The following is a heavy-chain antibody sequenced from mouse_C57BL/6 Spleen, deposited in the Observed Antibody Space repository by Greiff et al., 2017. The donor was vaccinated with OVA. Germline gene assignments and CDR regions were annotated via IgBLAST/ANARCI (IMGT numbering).Heavy chain of an antibody. D-gene: IGHD2-5*01. CDR2: ISSGGDYI. CDR3: TRGPYYSNYVYFDY. V-gene: IGHV5-9-1*02. Sequence: EVMLVESGEGLVKPGGSLKLSCAASGFTFSSYAMSWVRQTPEKRLEWVAYISSGGDYIYYADTVKGRFTISRDNARNTLYLQMSSLKSEDTAMYYCTRGPYYSNYVYFDYWGQGTTLTVSS. J-gene: IGHJ2*01. CDR1: GFTFSSYA.